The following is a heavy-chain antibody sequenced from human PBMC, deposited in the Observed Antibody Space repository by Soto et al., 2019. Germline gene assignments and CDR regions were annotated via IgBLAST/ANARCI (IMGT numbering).Heavy chain of an antibody. CDR1: GFTFSSYW. CDR3: AREVPSPVRGNFDY. CDR2: IKQDGSEK. J-gene: IGHJ4*02. D-gene: IGHD3-10*01. Sequence: GGSLRLSCAASGFTFSSYWMSWVRQAPGKGLEWVANIKQDGSEKYYVVSVKGRFTISRENPKDSLYLQMNSLRAEDTAVYYCAREVPSPVRGNFDYWGQGTLVTVSS. V-gene: IGHV3-7*01.